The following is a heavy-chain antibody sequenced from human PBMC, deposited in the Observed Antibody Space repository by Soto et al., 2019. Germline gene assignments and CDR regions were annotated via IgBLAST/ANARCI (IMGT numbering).Heavy chain of an antibody. J-gene: IGHJ5*02. D-gene: IGHD5-12*01. V-gene: IGHV3-23*01. CDR1: GFTFSSYA. Sequence: GSLRLSCAASGFTFSSYAMSWVRQAPGKGLEWVSAISGSGGSTYYADSVKGRFTISRDNSKNTLYLQMNSLRAEDTAVYYCAKGNVGYDWFDPWGQGTLVTVSS. CDR2: ISGSGGST. CDR3: AKGNVGYDWFDP.